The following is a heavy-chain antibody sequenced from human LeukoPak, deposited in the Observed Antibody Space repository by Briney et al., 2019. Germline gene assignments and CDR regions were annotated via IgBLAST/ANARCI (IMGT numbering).Heavy chain of an antibody. V-gene: IGHV5-51*01. CDR2: IYPGDSDT. Sequence: GESLKISCKGSVYSFTSYCIGWGRERPGKGLECVGIIYPGDSDTSYSPSFRVKVYISPDKSISTAYLPWSSLKASDTAMYYCARVRPQDGFDIWGQGTMVTVSS. CDR3: ARVRPQDGFDI. J-gene: IGHJ3*02. CDR1: VYSFTSYC.